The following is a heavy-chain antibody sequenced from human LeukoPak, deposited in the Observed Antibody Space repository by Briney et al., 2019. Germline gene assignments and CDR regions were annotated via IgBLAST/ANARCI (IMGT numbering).Heavy chain of an antibody. CDR3: ARGGVVVVPAVWFDP. J-gene: IGHJ5*02. Sequence: SETLSHTCAVYGGSFSGYYWSWIRQPPGKGLEWIGEINHSGSTNYNPSLKSRVTISVDTSKNQFSLKLSSVTAADTAVYYCARGGVVVVPAVWFDPWGQGTLVTVSS. D-gene: IGHD2-2*01. V-gene: IGHV4-34*01. CDR1: GGSFSGYY. CDR2: INHSGST.